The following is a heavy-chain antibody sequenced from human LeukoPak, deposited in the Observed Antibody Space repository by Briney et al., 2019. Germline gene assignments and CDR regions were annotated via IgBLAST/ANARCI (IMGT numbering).Heavy chain of an antibody. CDR1: GGSFRGYY. V-gene: IGHV4-34*01. CDR2: INHSGST. CDR3: ARVTSGSGSYLAGWFDP. J-gene: IGHJ5*02. D-gene: IGHD3-10*01. Sequence: SETLSLTCAVYGGSFRGYYWSWIRQPPGKGLEWIGEINHSGSTNYNPSLKSRVTISVDTSKNQFSLKLSSVTAADTAVYYCARVTSGSGSYLAGWFDPWGQGTLVTVSS.